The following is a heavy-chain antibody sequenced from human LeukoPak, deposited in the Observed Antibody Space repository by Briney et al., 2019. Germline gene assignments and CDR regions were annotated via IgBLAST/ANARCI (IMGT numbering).Heavy chain of an antibody. CDR3: ARRQYYDSSGYYIDY. CDR2: ISTTGSTV. J-gene: IGHJ4*02. CDR1: GFSFSNYN. Sequence: PGGSLRLSCAASGFSFSNYNMNWVRQAPGKGLEGVSYISTTGSTVYYADSVNGRFTISRDNAKNSLYLQMNSLRAEDTAVYYCARRQYYDSSGYYIDYWGQGTLVTVSS. V-gene: IGHV3-48*01. D-gene: IGHD3-22*01.